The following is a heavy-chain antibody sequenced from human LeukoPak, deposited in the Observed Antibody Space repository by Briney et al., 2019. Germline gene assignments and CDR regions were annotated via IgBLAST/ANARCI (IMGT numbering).Heavy chain of an antibody. V-gene: IGHV4-34*01. Sequence: PSETLSLTCAVYGGSFSGYYWSWIRQPPGKGLEWTGSIYYSGSTYYNPSLKSRVTISVDTSKNQFSLKLSSVTAADTAVYYCASDGADYYDSSGYYRGIDYWGQGTLVTVSS. D-gene: IGHD3-22*01. CDR2: IYYSGST. CDR1: GGSFSGYY. J-gene: IGHJ4*02. CDR3: ASDGADYYDSSGYYRGIDY.